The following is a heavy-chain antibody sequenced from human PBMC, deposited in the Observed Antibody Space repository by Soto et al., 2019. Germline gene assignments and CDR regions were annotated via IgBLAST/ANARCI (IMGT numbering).Heavy chain of an antibody. D-gene: IGHD2-15*01. Sequence: SETLSLTCAVYGGSFSGYYWSWIRQPPGKXLEWIGEINHSGSTNYNPSLKSRVTISVDTSKNQFSLKLSSVTAADTAVYYCARALPSNCSGGSCYSGVLDFDYWGQGTLVTVSS. CDR2: INHSGST. CDR1: GGSFSGYY. CDR3: ARALPSNCSGGSCYSGVLDFDY. J-gene: IGHJ4*02. V-gene: IGHV4-34*01.